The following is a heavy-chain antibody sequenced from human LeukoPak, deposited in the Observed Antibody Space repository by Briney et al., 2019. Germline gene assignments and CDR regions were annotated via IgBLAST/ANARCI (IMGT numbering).Heavy chain of an antibody. CDR1: GYTFADRY. D-gene: IGHD3-22*01. CDR3: ARGPGTRIVVSNEYFHH. V-gene: IGHV1-2*02. J-gene: IGHJ1*01. CDR2: MKPNTGGT. Sequence: ASVKVSCTASGYTFADRYIHWVRQAPGQGLEWMGWMKPNTGGTKYAEKFQGRVTMTRDTSISTAYMELNGLRSDDTAVYYCARGPGTRIVVSNEYFHHWGQGTLVTVSS.